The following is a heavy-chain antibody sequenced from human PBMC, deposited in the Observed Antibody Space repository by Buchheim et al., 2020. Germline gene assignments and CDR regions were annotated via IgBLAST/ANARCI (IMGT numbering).Heavy chain of an antibody. V-gene: IGHV3-7*01. Sequence: EVQLVESGGGLVQPGGSLRLSCGASGFTFTTYWMSCVRQAPGKGLEWLANIKQDGSEKYYVDSVKGRFTISRDNAKNSLYLQMNGLRAGDTAVYYCARRRGDHTHYYFDYWGQGTL. D-gene: IGHD5-24*01. J-gene: IGHJ4*02. CDR3: ARRRGDHTHYYFDY. CDR2: IKQDGSEK. CDR1: GFTFTTYW.